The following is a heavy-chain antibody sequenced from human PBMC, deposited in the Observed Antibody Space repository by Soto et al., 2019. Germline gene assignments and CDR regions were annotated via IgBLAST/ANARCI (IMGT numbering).Heavy chain of an antibody. CDR3: ARDRGDYEVY. V-gene: IGHV4-59*01. CDR1: GGSPSYYY. D-gene: IGHD4-17*01. Sequence: SETLSLTCTISGGSPSYYYWTWIRQPPGKGLEWIGNIDDSGSTNYNPSLKSRVTISVDTSKNQFSLKLSSVTAADTAVYYCARDRGDYEVYWGQGTLVTVSS. J-gene: IGHJ4*02. CDR2: IDDSGST.